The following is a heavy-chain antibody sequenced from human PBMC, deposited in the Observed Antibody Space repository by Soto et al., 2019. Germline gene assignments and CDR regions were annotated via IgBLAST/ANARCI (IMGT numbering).Heavy chain of an antibody. V-gene: IGHV1-18*01. D-gene: IGHD3-3*01. CDR2: ISAYNGNT. Sequence: ASVKVSCKASGYTFTSYGIRWVRQAPGQGLEWMGWISAYNGNTNYAQKLQGRVTMTTDTSTSTAYMELRSLRSDDTAVYYCARVDTIFGVVITYFDYWGQGTLVTVSS. CDR1: GYTFTSYG. CDR3: ARVDTIFGVVITYFDY. J-gene: IGHJ4*02.